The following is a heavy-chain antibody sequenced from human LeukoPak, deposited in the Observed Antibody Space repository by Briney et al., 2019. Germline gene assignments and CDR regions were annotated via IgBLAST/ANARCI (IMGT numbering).Heavy chain of an antibody. CDR3: AKDPSGRGVRGVIRPWSHYGMDV. D-gene: IGHD3-10*01. V-gene: IGHV3-13*03. CDR2: IGTAGDT. CDR1: GFTFSSYD. J-gene: IGHJ6*02. Sequence: GGSLRLSCAACGFTFSSYDMHWVRQATGKGLEWVSAIGTAGDTYYPGSVKGQFTISRENAKNSLYLQMNSLRAEDTALYYCAKDPSGRGVRGVIRPWSHYGMDVWGQGTTVTVSS.